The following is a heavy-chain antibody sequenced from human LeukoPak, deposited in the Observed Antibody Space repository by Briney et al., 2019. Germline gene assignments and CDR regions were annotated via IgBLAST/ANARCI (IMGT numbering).Heavy chain of an antibody. CDR2: ISWDGGST. Sequence: GGSLRLSCAASGFTFDDYAMHWVRQAPGKDLEWVSLISWDGGSTYYADSVKGRFTISRDNSKNSLYLQMNSLRAEDTALYYCAKGAPGEVHYMDVWGKGTTVTVSS. V-gene: IGHV3-43D*03. J-gene: IGHJ6*03. CDR1: GFTFDDYA. D-gene: IGHD3-10*01. CDR3: AKGAPGEVHYMDV.